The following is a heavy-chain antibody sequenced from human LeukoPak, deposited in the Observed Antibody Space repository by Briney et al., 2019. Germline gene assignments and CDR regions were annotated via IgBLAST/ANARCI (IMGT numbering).Heavy chain of an antibody. CDR1: GYSFTSYW. V-gene: IGHV5-51*01. CDR3: ARRRGTGKILAAAGE. J-gene: IGHJ4*02. D-gene: IGHD6-13*01. CDR2: IYPGDSDT. Sequence: GESLKISCKGSGYSFTSYWIGWVRQMPGKGLEWMGIIYPGDSDTRYSPSFQGQVTISADKSISTAYLQWSSLKASDTAMYYCARRRGTGKILAAAGEWGQGTLVTVSS.